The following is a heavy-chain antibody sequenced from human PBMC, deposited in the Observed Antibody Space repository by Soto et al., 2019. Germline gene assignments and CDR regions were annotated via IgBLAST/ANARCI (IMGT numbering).Heavy chain of an antibody. CDR1: GGSVSSGSYY. Sequence: PSETLSLTCTVSGGSVSSGSYYWGWIRQPPGKGLEWIGYIYYSGSTNYNPSLKSRVTISVDTSKNQFSLKLSSVTAADTAVYYCARASYSGSSDYWGQGTLVTVSS. J-gene: IGHJ4*02. CDR3: ARASYSGSSDY. V-gene: IGHV4-61*01. CDR2: IYYSGST. D-gene: IGHD1-26*01.